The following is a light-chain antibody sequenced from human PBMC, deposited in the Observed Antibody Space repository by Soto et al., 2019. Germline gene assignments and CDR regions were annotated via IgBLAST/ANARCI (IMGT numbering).Light chain of an antibody. Sequence: EIVLTQSPGTLSLSPGEKSTLSCRASQSVRSSYLAWYQQKLGQAPRLLIYDASSRATGIPDRFSGCGSGTDFTHSISRLEPEDFAVYDCQYNGDSPLTFGGGTNLEIK. CDR3: QYNGDSPLT. V-gene: IGKV3-20*01. J-gene: IGKJ4*01. CDR2: DAS. CDR1: QSVRSSY.